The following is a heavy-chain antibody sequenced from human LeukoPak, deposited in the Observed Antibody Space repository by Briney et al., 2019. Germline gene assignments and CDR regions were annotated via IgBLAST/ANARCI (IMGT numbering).Heavy chain of an antibody. V-gene: IGHV3-23*01. D-gene: IGHD3/OR15-3a*01. CDR3: ARTDYFDQ. Sequence: GGSLRLSCAASGFTFSSYAMNWVRQAPGKGLEWVSAISDSGSNTYHADSVKGRFTISRDNSKNTLYLQMNSLRAEDTAVYYCARTDYFDQWGQGTLVTVSS. J-gene: IGHJ4*02. CDR2: ISDSGSNT. CDR1: GFTFSSYA.